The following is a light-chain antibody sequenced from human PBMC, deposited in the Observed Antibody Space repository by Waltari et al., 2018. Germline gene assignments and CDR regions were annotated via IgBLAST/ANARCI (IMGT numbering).Light chain of an antibody. Sequence: QAVLTQPSSLSATPGASASLTCTLRSAINVGTYRIYSSQQKPGSPPQYLLRYKSDSDKHQGSGVPSRFSGSKDVSANAGILLISGLQSEDEADYYCMIWHGSAAVFGGGTQLTVL. CDR2: YKSDSDK. J-gene: IGLJ7*01. CDR3: MIWHGSAAV. CDR1: SAINVGTYR. V-gene: IGLV5-45*03.